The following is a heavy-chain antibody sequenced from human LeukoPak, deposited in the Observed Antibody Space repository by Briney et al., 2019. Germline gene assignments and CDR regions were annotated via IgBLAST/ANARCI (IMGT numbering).Heavy chain of an antibody. D-gene: IGHD5-18*01. J-gene: IGHJ4*02. CDR2: IYTSGST. CDR3: ARQGYSYGSRPCDY. Sequence: LETLSLTCTVSGGSISSYYWSWIRQPAVKGLEWIGRIYTSGSTNYNPSLKSRVTMSVDTSKNQFSLKLSSVTAADTAVYYCARQGYSYGSRPCDYWGQGTLVTVSS. V-gene: IGHV4-4*07. CDR1: GGSISSYY.